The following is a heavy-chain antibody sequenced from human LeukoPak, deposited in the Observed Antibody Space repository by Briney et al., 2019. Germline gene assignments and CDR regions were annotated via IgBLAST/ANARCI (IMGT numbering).Heavy chain of an antibody. CDR3: ARKILYGGYVRYFDY. V-gene: IGHV4-31*03. J-gene: IGHJ4*02. Sequence: PSQTLSLTCTVSGGSISSGSYYWRWIRQVPGKGLEWIGYIYYSGSTFYNPSLKSRLIISIDTSKNQFSLRLNSVTAADTAVYYCARKILYGGYVRYFDYWGQGTLVTVSS. CDR2: IYYSGST. D-gene: IGHD5-12*01. CDR1: GGSISSGSYY.